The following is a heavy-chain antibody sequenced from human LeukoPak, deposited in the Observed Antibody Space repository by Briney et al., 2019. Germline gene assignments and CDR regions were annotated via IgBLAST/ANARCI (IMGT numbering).Heavy chain of an antibody. J-gene: IGHJ4*02. CDR2: MNPNSGNT. V-gene: IGHV1-8*01. CDR1: GYTFTSYD. D-gene: IGHD3-10*01. CDR3: ARGENYYGSGSPTGDY. Sequence: ASVKVSCKASGYTFTSYDINWVRQATGQGLEWMGWMNPNSGNTGYAQKFQGRVTMTRNTSISTAYMELSSPRSEDTAVYYCARGENYYGSGSPTGDYWGQGTLVTVSS.